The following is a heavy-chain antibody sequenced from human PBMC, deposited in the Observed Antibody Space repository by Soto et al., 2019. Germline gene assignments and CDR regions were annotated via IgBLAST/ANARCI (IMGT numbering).Heavy chain of an antibody. CDR1: GYTLNSNA. D-gene: IGHD6-19*01. CDR3: ARVSGWYHLDY. V-gene: IGHV1-3*01. J-gene: IGHJ4*02. Sequence: ASVKVSCKASGYTLNSNARRWARQAPGQRLEWMGWINGGNGNTKYSQKFQGRVTITRDTSASIAYMELSSLRSEDTAVYYCARVSGWYHLDYWGQGTLVTVSS. CDR2: INGGNGNT.